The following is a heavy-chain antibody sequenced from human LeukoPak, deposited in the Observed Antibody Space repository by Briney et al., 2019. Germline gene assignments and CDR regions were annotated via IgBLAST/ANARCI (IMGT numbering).Heavy chain of an antibody. V-gene: IGHV3-23*01. CDR1: PVTFGTSA. CDR3: ARSNCSGCTFYDYFDD. D-gene: IGHD2-15*01. Sequence: PGGSLRLSCVGSPVTFGTSATSWVRQAPGKGLEWVSAVSAGGSNTYYAESVEGRFTISRDNSKDTLYLQMDSLRVEDTAHYFCARSNCSGCTFYDYFDDWGQGTLVTVTS. J-gene: IGHJ4*02. CDR2: VSAGGSNT.